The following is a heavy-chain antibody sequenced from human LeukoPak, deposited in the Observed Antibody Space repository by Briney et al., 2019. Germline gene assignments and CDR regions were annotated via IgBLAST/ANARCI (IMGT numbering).Heavy chain of an antibody. D-gene: IGHD6-19*01. CDR1: GGTFSSYT. CDR3: ARDHPVGHSSGWYPFDY. V-gene: IGHV1-69*04. CDR2: IIPILGIA. J-gene: IGHJ4*02. Sequence: SVKVSCKASGGTFSSYTISWVRQAPGQGLEWMGRIIPILGIANYAQKFQGRVTITADKSTSTAYMDLSSLRSEDTAVYYCARDHPVGHSSGWYPFDYWGQGTLVTVSS.